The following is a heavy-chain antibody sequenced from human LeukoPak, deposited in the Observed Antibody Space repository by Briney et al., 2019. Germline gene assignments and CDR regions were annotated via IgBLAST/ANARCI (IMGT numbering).Heavy chain of an antibody. CDR3: AREGSYYDSSGHYYYGMDV. J-gene: IGHJ6*02. CDR1: GYTFTSYG. CDR2: ISAYNGNT. Sequence: ASVKVSCKASGYTFTSYGISWVQQAPGQGLEWMGWISAYNGNTNYAQKLQGRVTMTTDTSTSTAYMELRSLRSDDTAVYYCAREGSYYDSSGHYYYGMDVWGQGTTVTVSS. V-gene: IGHV1-18*01. D-gene: IGHD3-22*01.